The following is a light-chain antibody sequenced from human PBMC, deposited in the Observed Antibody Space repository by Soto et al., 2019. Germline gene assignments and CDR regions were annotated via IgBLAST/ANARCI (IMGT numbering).Light chain of an antibody. V-gene: IGKV3-15*01. CDR2: GAS. CDR3: QHYNHWPQLS. J-gene: IGKJ4*01. CDR1: QSISSN. Sequence: ERVMTQSPATLSVSPGERATLSCRASQSISSNLAWYQQKPGQAPRLLIYGASTRATGIPARFSGSGSGTEFTLTISSLQSEDSALYYCQHYNHWPQLSFGGGTKVDIK.